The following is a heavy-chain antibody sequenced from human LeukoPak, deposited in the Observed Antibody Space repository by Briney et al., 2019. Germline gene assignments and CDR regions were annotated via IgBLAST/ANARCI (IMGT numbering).Heavy chain of an antibody. V-gene: IGHV3-21*01. CDR2: ISSSSSYI. CDR3: AREEDGSECDY. CDR1: GFTFSSYS. J-gene: IGHJ4*02. Sequence: GVSLRLSCAASGFTFSSYSMNWVRQAPGKGLEWVSSISSSSSYIYYADSVKGRFTISRDNAKNSLYLQMNSMRAEDTAVYYCAREEDGSECDYWGQGTLVTVSS. D-gene: IGHD3-10*01.